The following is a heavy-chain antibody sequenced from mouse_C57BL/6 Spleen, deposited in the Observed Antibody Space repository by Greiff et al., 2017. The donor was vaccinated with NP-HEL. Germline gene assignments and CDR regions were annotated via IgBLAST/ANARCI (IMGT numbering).Heavy chain of an antibody. V-gene: IGHV5-17*01. CDR2: ISSGSSTI. CDR1: GFTFSDYG. CDR3: ARGSYGSRRYFDV. D-gene: IGHD1-1*01. J-gene: IGHJ1*03. Sequence: DVQLVESGGGLVKPGGSLKLSCAASGFTFSDYGMHWVSQAPEKGLEWVAYISSGSSTIYYADTVKGRFTISRDNAKNTLFLQMTSLRSEDTAMYYCARGSYGSRRYFDVWGTGTTVTVSS.